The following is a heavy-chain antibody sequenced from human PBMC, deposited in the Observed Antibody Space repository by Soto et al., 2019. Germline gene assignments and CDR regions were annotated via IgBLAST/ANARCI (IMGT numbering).Heavy chain of an antibody. D-gene: IGHD4-4*01. J-gene: IGHJ6*02. Sequence: QVQLVESGGGVVQPGRSLRLSCAASGFTFSSYGMHWVRQAPGTGLEWVAVIWYDGSNKYYADSVKGRFTISRDNSKNTLYLQMNSLRAEDTAVYYCARGDYSNLYYYYGMDVSGQGTTVTVSS. CDR3: ARGDYSNLYYYYGMDV. CDR1: GFTFSSYG. CDR2: IWYDGSNK. V-gene: IGHV3-33*01.